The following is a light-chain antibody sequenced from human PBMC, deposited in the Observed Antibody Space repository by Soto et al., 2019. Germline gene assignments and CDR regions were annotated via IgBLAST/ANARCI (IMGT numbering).Light chain of an antibody. CDR3: QHHNDWPT. V-gene: IGKV3-15*01. J-gene: IGKJ5*01. Sequence: EIVMTQSPATLSVSPGERATLSCRASQSVSSNLAWYQQEPGQAPRLLIHDASTRATGIPARFSGSGSGTEFILTISSVESEDFAIYYCQHHNDWPTFGQGTRGEIK. CDR2: DAS. CDR1: QSVSSN.